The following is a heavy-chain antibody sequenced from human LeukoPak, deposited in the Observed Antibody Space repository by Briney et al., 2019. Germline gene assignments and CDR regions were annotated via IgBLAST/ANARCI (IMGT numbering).Heavy chain of an antibody. D-gene: IGHD6-13*01. J-gene: IGHJ5*02. Sequence: GGSLRLSCAASGFTFSSYSMNWVRRAPGKGLEWVSYISSSGSTIYYADSVKGRFTISRDNAKNSLYLQMNSLRAEDTAVYYCARAGIAAAGPWGQGTLVTVSS. V-gene: IGHV3-48*04. CDR2: ISSSGSTI. CDR3: ARAGIAAAGP. CDR1: GFTFSSYS.